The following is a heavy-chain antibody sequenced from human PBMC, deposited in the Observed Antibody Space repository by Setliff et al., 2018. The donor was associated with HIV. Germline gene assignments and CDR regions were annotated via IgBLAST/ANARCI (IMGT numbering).Heavy chain of an antibody. Sequence: ASVKVSCKASGGTFSSDAFSWVRQAPGQGLEWMGWINSYNGNTKFAQKFQGRVTMTTDTSTTTAFMELRSLKADDTGIYYCSRSGVPPYYYYGMDVWGQGTTVTVSS. V-gene: IGHV1-18*01. CDR1: GGTFSSDA. J-gene: IGHJ6*02. D-gene: IGHD3-10*01. CDR2: INSYNGNT. CDR3: SRSGVPPYYYYGMDV.